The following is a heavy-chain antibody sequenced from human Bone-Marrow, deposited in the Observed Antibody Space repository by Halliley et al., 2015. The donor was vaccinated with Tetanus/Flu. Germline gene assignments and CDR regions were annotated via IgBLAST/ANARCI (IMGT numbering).Heavy chain of an antibody. Sequence: SGNGVRTYYADSVKGRFTISRDNSKNTLYLQMSSRRAEDPAVYSCAKAHTSTWYGEVNWFDPWGQGTLVTVSS. CDR3: AKAHTSTWYGEVNWFDP. J-gene: IGHJ5*02. D-gene: IGHD3-10*01. V-gene: IGHV3-23*01. CDR2: SGNGVRT.